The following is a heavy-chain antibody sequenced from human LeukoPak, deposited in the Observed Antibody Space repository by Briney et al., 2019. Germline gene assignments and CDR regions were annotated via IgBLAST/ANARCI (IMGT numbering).Heavy chain of an antibody. CDR3: ARDLDPSSSPFPYYFDY. Sequence: GGSLRLSCEASGFTFSSYSMNWVRQAPGKGLEWVSYISFSSATIHYADSVKGRFTISRDNAKNSLYLQLNSLRAEDTALYYCARDLDPSSSPFPYYFDYWGQGTLVTVSS. CDR1: GFTFSSYS. CDR2: ISFSSATI. J-gene: IGHJ4*02. D-gene: IGHD6-6*01. V-gene: IGHV3-48*01.